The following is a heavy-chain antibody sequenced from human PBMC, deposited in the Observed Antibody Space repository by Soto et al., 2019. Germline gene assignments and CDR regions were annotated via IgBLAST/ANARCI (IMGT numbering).Heavy chain of an antibody. V-gene: IGHV3-21*01. CDR2: ISSSSTYI. J-gene: IGHJ6*02. Sequence: SGGSLRLSCAASGFTFSSYSMNWVRQAPGKGLEWVSSISSSSTYIYYADSVQGRFTISRDNAKNSLYLQMNSLSAEDTAVYYCASQTSGYYYYGMDVWGQGTTVTVS. CDR1: GFTFSSYS. CDR3: ASQTSGYYYYGMDV.